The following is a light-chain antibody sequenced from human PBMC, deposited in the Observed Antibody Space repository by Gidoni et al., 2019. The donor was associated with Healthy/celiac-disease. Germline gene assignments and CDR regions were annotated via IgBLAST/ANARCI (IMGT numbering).Light chain of an antibody. V-gene: IGKV1-39*01. CDR3: QQSYSTPRT. CDR2: AAS. CDR1: QSISSY. Sequence: DIQMTKSPSSLSASVGDRVTITCRASQSISSYLNWYQQKPGKAPKLLIYAASRLQSWVPSRFSGSGSGTDFTLTISSLQPEDFATYYCQQSYSTPRTFGQGTKVEIK. J-gene: IGKJ1*01.